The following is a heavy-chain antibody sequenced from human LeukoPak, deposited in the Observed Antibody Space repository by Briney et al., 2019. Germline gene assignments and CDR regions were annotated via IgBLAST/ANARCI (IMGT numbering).Heavy chain of an antibody. Sequence: ASVKVSCKASGGTFSSYAISWVRQAPGQGLEWMGGIIPIFGTANYAQKFQGRATITADESTSTAYMELSSLRSEDTAVYYCARDNSVEDTAWWFDPWGQGTLVTVSS. CDR1: GGTFSSYA. V-gene: IGHV1-69*13. D-gene: IGHD4-23*01. CDR2: IIPIFGTA. CDR3: ARDNSVEDTAWWFDP. J-gene: IGHJ5*02.